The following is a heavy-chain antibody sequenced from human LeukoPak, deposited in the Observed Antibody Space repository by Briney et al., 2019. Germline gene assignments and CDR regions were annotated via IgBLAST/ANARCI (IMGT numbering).Heavy chain of an antibody. D-gene: IGHD2-15*01. Sequence: SQTLSLTCTVSGGSISSGGYYWSWIRQHPGKGLEWIGYIYYSGSTYYNPSLKSRVTISVDTSKNQFSLKLSPVTAADTAVYYCARGYCSGGSCYFDYWGQGTLVTVSS. CDR1: GGSISSGGYY. V-gene: IGHV4-31*03. J-gene: IGHJ4*02. CDR2: IYYSGST. CDR3: ARGYCSGGSCYFDY.